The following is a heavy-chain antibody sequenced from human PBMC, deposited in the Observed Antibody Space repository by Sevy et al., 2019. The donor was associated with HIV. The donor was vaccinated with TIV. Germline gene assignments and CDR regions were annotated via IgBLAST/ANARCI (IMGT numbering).Heavy chain of an antibody. CDR1: GFTFNSYT. V-gene: IGHV3-21*04. J-gene: IGHJ4*02. CDR3: VGSPGGNGYYYFDY. Sequence: GGSLRLSCAASGFTFNSYTMNWVRQAPGKGLEWVSSVSFASNYIYYADSVRGRFTISRDNAKNSLYLQMNSLRAEDTAVYYCVGSPGGNGYYYFDYWGQGTLVTVSS. D-gene: IGHD3-22*01. CDR2: VSFASNYI.